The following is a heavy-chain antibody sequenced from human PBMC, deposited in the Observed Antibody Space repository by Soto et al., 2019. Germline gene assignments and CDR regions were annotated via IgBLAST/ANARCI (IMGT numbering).Heavy chain of an antibody. V-gene: IGHV4-4*07. Sequence: QVQLQESGPGLVKSSETLSLTCTVSGGSLGGYYWNWIRQSAGKGLEWIGRVYITGSTNYNPSLESRVTISVVSSSSQVALRLSSVTAADTAIYYCARSPSGMLTDRFYFDYWGRGSLVTVSS. J-gene: IGHJ4*02. CDR1: GGSLGGYY. CDR2: VYITGST. D-gene: IGHD3-10*01. CDR3: ARSPSGMLTDRFYFDY.